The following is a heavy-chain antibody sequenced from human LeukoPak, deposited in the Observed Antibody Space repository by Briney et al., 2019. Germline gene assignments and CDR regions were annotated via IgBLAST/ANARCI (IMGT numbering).Heavy chain of an antibody. Sequence: SETLSLTCTVSGGSISSYYWSWIRQPPGKGLEWIGYIYYSGSTNYNPSLKSRVTISVDTSKNQFSLKLSSVTAADTAVYYCARGGSGSYYAIDYWGQGTLVTVSS. CDR1: GGSISSYY. CDR2: IYYSGST. V-gene: IGHV4-59*01. CDR3: ARGGSGSYYAIDY. J-gene: IGHJ4*02. D-gene: IGHD3-10*01.